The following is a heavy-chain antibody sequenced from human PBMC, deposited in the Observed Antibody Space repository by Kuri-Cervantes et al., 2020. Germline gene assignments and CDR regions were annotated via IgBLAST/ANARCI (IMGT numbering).Heavy chain of an antibody. CDR3: ARHRPFNGATTFDY. V-gene: IGHV4-39*01. D-gene: IGHD1-26*01. CDR2: IYYSGST. J-gene: IGHJ4*02. CDR1: DGSISNYY. Sequence: SETLSLTCTVSDGSISNYYWGWIRQPPGKGLEWIGSIYYSGSTYYNPSLKSRVTISVDTSKSQFSLKLSSVTAADTAVYYCARHRPFNGATTFDYWGQGTLVTVSS.